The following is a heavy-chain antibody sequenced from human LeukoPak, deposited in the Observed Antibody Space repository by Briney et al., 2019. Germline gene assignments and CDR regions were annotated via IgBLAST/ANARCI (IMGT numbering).Heavy chain of an antibody. J-gene: IGHJ6*03. CDR3: AKVSVVVIAIEGAYYMDV. D-gene: IGHD2-21*01. Sequence: GGSLRLSCAASGFTFSSYAMSWVRQAPGKGLEWVSAISGSGGSTYYADSVKGRFTISRDNSKNTLYLQMNSLRAEDTAVYYCAKVSVVVIAIEGAYYMDVWGKGTTVTVSS. V-gene: IGHV3-23*01. CDR1: GFTFSSYA. CDR2: ISGSGGST.